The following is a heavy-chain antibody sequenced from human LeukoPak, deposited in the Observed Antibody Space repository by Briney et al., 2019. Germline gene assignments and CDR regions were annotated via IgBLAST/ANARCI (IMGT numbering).Heavy chain of an antibody. CDR2: FDPEDGET. Sequence: ASVKVSCKVSGYTLTELSMHWVRQAPGKGLEWMGGFDPEDGETIYAQKFQGRVTMTEDTSTDTAYMELSSLRSEDTAVYYCATHTPYYYDSSGDAFDIWGQGTMVTDSS. D-gene: IGHD3-22*01. CDR3: ATHTPYYYDSSGDAFDI. CDR1: GYTLTELS. J-gene: IGHJ3*02. V-gene: IGHV1-24*01.